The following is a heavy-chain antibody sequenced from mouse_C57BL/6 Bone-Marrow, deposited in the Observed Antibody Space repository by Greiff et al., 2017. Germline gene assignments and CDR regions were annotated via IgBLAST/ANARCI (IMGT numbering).Heavy chain of an antibody. CDR1: GFNIKDDY. V-gene: IGHV14-4*01. CDR2: IDPENGDT. Sequence: VHVKQSGAELVRPGASVKLSCTASGFNIKDDYMHWVKQRPEQGLEWIGWIDPENGDTESASKFQGKATITADTSSNTAYLQLSSLTSEDTAVYYCTTRGPDVWGTGTTVTVSS. J-gene: IGHJ1*03. CDR3: TTRGPDV.